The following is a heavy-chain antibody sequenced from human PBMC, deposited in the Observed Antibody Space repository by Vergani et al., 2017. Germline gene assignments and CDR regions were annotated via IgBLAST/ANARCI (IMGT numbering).Heavy chain of an antibody. D-gene: IGHD3-10*01. V-gene: IGHV4-34*01. J-gene: IGHJ4*02. CDR3: ARGKYYYGSGSYLYFDY. Sequence: QVQLQQWGAGLLKPSETLSLTCAVYGGSFSGYYWSWIRQPPGKGLEWIGEINHSGSTNYNPSLKSRVTISVDTSKNKFSLKLSSVTAADTAVYYCARGKYYYGSGSYLYFDYWGQGTLVTVSS. CDR1: GGSFSGYY. CDR2: INHSGST.